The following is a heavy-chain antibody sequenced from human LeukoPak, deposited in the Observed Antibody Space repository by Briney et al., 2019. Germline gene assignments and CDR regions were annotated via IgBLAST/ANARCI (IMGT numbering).Heavy chain of an antibody. V-gene: IGHV3-7*01. CDR2: IKQDGSEK. J-gene: IGHJ6*02. D-gene: IGHD2-15*01. CDR3: ARGGGCSGGSCYSTTPYYYYGMDV. Sequence: PGGSLRHSCAASGFTFSSYWMSWVRQAPGKGLEWVANIKQDGSEKYYVDSVKGRFTISRDNAKNSLYLQMNSLRAEDTAVYYCARGGGCSGGSCYSTTPYYYYGMDVWGQGTTVTVSS. CDR1: GFTFSSYW.